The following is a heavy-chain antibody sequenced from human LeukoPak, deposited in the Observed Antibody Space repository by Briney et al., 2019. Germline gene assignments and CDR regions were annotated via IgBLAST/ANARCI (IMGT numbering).Heavy chain of an antibody. Sequence: SETLSLTCAVYGGSFSGYYWSWSRQPPGKVLEWIGYIYYSGSTNYNPSLKSRVTISVDTSKNQFSLKLSSVTAADTAVYYCARAYSSSWYEGYYFDYWGQGTLVTVSS. J-gene: IGHJ4*02. D-gene: IGHD6-13*01. CDR1: GGSFSGYY. V-gene: IGHV4-59*08. CDR2: IYYSGST. CDR3: ARAYSSSWYEGYYFDY.